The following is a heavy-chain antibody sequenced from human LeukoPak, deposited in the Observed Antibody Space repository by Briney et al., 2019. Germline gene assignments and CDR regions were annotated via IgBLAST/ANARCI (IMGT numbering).Heavy chain of an antibody. CDR1: PDTFTRYG. D-gene: IGHD1-26*01. Sequence: ASVKVSCKASPDTFTRYGITWVRQAPGQGLEWMGWIRAYNGNTNYAQKLQGRVTMTTDASTSTAYMELRSLRSDDTAVYYCARGPWELLQPDPEYYFDYWGQGTLVTVSS. J-gene: IGHJ4*02. V-gene: IGHV1-18*01. CDR2: IRAYNGNT. CDR3: ARGPWELLQPDPEYYFDY.